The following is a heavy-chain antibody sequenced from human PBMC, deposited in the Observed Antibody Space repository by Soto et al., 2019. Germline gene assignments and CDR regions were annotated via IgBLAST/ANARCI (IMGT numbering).Heavy chain of an antibody. V-gene: IGHV2-70*01. CDR2: IDWDDDK. J-gene: IGHJ4*02. CDR3: ARNFYDTGNHYARIDY. Sequence: SGPTLVNPAQTLTLTCTFSGFSFSTSGMCVSWIRQPPGKALEWLALIDWDDDKFYLTSLKTRLTISRDTSKNQVVLTMTNMDPLDTATYYCARNFYDTGNHYARIDYWGPGTLVTVSS. D-gene: IGHD3-22*01. CDR1: GFSFSTSGMC.